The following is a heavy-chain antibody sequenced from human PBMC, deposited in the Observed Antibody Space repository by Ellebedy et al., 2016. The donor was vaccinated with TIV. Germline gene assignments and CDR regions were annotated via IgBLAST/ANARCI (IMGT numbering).Heavy chain of an antibody. CDR2: IDHTGHI. CDR3: AMHQKELFDY. CDR1: GGSVTTTTYR. J-gene: IGHJ4*02. D-gene: IGHD1-26*01. Sequence: MPSETLSLTCSVSGGSVTTTTYRWSWIRRPPGKGLEWLGTIDHTGHIYDNPSLGNRVTISIDTSKNQFSLTVRSVTAADTAVYYCAMHQKELFDYWGPGALISVSS. V-gene: IGHV4-39*07.